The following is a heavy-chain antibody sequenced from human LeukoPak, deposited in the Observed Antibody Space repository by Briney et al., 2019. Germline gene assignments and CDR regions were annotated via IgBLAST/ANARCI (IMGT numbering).Heavy chain of an antibody. Sequence: PGGSLTLSCAASGFTLSSYAMSWVRQAPRTGLEWVSGISGSGGSTYYAYSVKGRFTISIDNSKNTLYLQMNILRAEDTAVYYCSKDLLYGNWNDFKYFDYWGQGTLVTVSS. V-gene: IGHV3-23*01. J-gene: IGHJ4*02. CDR2: ISGSGGST. CDR3: SKDLLYGNWNDFKYFDY. D-gene: IGHD1-20*01. CDR1: GFTLSSYA.